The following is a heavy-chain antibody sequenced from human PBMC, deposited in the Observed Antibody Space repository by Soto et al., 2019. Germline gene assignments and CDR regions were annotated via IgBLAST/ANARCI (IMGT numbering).Heavy chain of an antibody. CDR2: IISSSSTI. J-gene: IGHJ5*02. CDR1: GFTFSIYS. Sequence: GGSLRLSCAASGFTFSIYSMNWDRQAPGKGLEWVSYIISSSSTIYYADSVKGRFTVSRDNAKNSMYLQMNSLRDEDTAVYYCARDSSLPRYVEMATTFDPWGQGTMVTVSS. D-gene: IGHD5-12*01. CDR3: ARDSSLPRYVEMATTFDP. V-gene: IGHV3-48*02.